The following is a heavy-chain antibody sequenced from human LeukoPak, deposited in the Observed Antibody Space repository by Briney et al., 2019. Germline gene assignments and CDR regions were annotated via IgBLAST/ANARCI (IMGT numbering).Heavy chain of an antibody. CDR3: ARGDSSGWYYFDY. Sequence: GRSLRLSCAASGFTFSGYAMHWVRQAPGKGLEWVAVISYDESNKYYADSVKGRFTISRDNSNNTLYLQMNSLRAEDTAVYYCARGDSSGWYYFDYWGQGTLVTVSS. D-gene: IGHD6-19*01. CDR1: GFTFSGYA. J-gene: IGHJ4*02. V-gene: IGHV3-30*04. CDR2: ISYDESNK.